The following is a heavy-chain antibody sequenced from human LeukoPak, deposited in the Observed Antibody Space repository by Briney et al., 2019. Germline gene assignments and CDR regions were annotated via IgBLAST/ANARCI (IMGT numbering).Heavy chain of an antibody. Sequence: GGSLRLSCGASGFTFSSYAMSWVRQAPRKGLEWVSSISSSGGATYYVDSVKGRFTISRDNSKNMLYLQMNSLRAEDTAVYYCAKWRSENWFDPWGQGTLVTVSS. V-gene: IGHV3-23*01. J-gene: IGHJ5*02. CDR1: GFTFSSYA. CDR2: ISSSGGAT. CDR3: AKWRSENWFDP.